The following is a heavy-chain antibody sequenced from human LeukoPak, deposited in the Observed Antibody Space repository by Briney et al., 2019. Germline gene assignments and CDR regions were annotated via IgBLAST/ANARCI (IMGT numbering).Heavy chain of an antibody. V-gene: IGHV4-30-4*08. D-gene: IGHD5-24*01. CDR3: AGYDRDGYNEEAFDI. J-gene: IGHJ3*02. CDR1: GGSISSGDYY. CDR2: IYYSGSA. Sequence: SQTLSLTCTVSGGSISSGDYYWSWIRQPPGKGLEWIGYIYYSGSAYYNPSLKSRVTISVDTSKNQFSLKLNSVTAADTAVYYCAGYDRDGYNEEAFDIWGQGTMVTVSS.